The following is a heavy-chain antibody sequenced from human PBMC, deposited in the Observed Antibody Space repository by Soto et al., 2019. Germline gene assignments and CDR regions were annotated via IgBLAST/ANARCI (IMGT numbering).Heavy chain of an antibody. V-gene: IGHV4-34*01. CDR1: DGSFSDYY. CDR3: ARGVVRRVIIQYTSFFDY. J-gene: IGHJ4*02. D-gene: IGHD3-10*01. Sequence: SETLSLTCAVYDGSFSDYYWSWIRQAPGRGLEWIGEINHSGSTYYNTSLKSRVTISVDTSKNQFSLKLASVTAADTAVYYCARGVVRRVIIQYTSFFDYWGQGTPVTVSS. CDR2: INHSGST.